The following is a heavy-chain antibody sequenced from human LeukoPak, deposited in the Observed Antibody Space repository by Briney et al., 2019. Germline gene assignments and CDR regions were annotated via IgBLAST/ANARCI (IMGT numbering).Heavy chain of an antibody. V-gene: IGHV4-59*01. D-gene: IGHD6-19*01. CDR2: IYYSGST. CDR1: GGSINSYY. CDR3: ARGGWYYDW. Sequence: SETLSLTCTDSGGSINSYYWSWIRQPPGEGLEWIGYIYYSGSTNYSPSLKSLVTFSVDTSKNRFTLKLSSVTAADTAVYYCARGGWYYDWWGQGTLVTVSS. J-gene: IGHJ4*02.